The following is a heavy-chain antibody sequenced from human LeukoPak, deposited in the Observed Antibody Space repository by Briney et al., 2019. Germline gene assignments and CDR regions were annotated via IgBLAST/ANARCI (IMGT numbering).Heavy chain of an antibody. D-gene: IGHD5-18*01. J-gene: IGHJ4*02. V-gene: IGHV3-7*01. CDR3: ARYNSGLNDY. Sequence: HPGGSLRLSCVASGFTLTSHWLSWVRLAPGKRLEWVANINFDGLEKYYVDSVEGRFTISRDNAKNSLYLQMNSLRAEDTAIYYCARYNSGLNDYWGQGTLVTVSS. CDR1: GFTLTSHW. CDR2: INFDGLEK.